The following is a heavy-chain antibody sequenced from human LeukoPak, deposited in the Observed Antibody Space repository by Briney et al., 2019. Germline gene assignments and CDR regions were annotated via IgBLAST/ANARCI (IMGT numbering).Heavy chain of an antibody. Sequence: ASVKVSCKASGYTFTGYYMHWVRQAPGQGLEWMGWINPNSGGTNYAQKFQGRVTMTRDTSISTAYMELSRLRSDDTAVYYCARSPARGYDSTHYYYYYMDVWGKGTTVTISS. CDR1: GYTFTGYY. V-gene: IGHV1-2*02. D-gene: IGHD5-12*01. J-gene: IGHJ6*03. CDR3: ARSPARGYDSTHYYYYYMDV. CDR2: INPNSGGT.